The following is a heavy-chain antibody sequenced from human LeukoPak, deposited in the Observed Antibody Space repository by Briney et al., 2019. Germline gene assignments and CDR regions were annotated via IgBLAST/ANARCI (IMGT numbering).Heavy chain of an antibody. Sequence: SETLSLTCTVSGDSISRYYWNWIRQSPGKGLEWIGYIYYSGSTNYNPSLKSRVTISVDTSKNQFSLKLSSVTAADTAVYYCARRMSSGWYVGSGNWFDPWGQGTLVTVSS. CDR2: IYYSGST. J-gene: IGHJ5*02. D-gene: IGHD6-19*01. V-gene: IGHV4-59*08. CDR3: ARRMSSGWYVGSGNWFDP. CDR1: GDSISRYY.